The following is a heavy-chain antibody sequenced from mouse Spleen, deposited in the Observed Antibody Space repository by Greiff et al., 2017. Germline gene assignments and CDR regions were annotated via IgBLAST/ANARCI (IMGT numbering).Heavy chain of an antibody. Sequence: EVQGVESGGGLVKLGGSLKLSCAASGFTFSSYYMSWVRQTPEKRLEWVATISSGGGSTYYPDSVKGRFTISRDNAKNTLYLQMSSLNSEDTAVYYCARRGYASSRGGVYFDYWGQGTTLTVSS. V-gene: IGHV5-12-1*01. J-gene: IGHJ2*01. D-gene: IGHD1-1*01. CDR3: ARRGYASSRGGVYFDY. CDR2: ISSGGGST. CDR1: GFTFSSYY.